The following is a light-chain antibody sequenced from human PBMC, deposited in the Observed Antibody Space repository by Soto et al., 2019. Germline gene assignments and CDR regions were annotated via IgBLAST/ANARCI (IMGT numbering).Light chain of an antibody. Sequence: DIQMTQSPSSLSASVGDRVSITCRASQSISIYLNWYQQKPGKAPKLLIYAASSLQSGVPSRFSGSGSGTDFTLTISSLQPEDFATYYCQQSYSTPLFTFGPGTKVDIK. J-gene: IGKJ3*01. CDR1: QSISIY. CDR2: AAS. CDR3: QQSYSTPLFT. V-gene: IGKV1-39*01.